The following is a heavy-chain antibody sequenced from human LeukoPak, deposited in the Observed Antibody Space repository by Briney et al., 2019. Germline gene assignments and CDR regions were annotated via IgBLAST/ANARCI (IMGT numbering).Heavy chain of an antibody. Sequence: GASVKVSCKASGYTFTSYGISWVRQAPGQGLEWMGWISAYNGNTNYAQKPQGRVTMTTDTSTSTAYMELRSLRSDDTAVYYCARPRVVVAATRSSGWFDPWGQGTLVTVSS. J-gene: IGHJ5*02. CDR1: GYTFTSYG. CDR3: ARPRVVVAATRSSGWFDP. D-gene: IGHD2-15*01. V-gene: IGHV1-18*01. CDR2: ISAYNGNT.